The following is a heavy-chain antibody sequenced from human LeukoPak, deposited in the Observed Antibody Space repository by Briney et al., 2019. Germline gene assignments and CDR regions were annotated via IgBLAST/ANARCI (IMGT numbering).Heavy chain of an antibody. CDR3: AKVSSGWGGGFDY. J-gene: IGHJ4*02. D-gene: IGHD6-19*01. V-gene: IGHV3-48*03. CDR1: GFCFSSYE. Sequence: GGSLSLSCAASGFCFSSYEIDWVRQAAGEGREWVSYISAGGTHTLHADSVEGRFTISRDNSKNTLYLQMNSLRAEDTAVYYCAKVSSGWGGGFDYWGQGTLVTVSS. CDR2: ISAGGTHT.